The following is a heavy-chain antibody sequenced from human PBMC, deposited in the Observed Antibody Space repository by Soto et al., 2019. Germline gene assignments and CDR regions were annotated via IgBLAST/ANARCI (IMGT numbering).Heavy chain of an antibody. V-gene: IGHV4-4*07. Sequence: SDTLSLTCTLPCSAIRTIYSSWIRQPAGKGLEWIGRTYRGGRNHYNPSLKSRVTLSVDTSKNQFSPRLSSATAPDTAPFFTARGSSRWDYWGQGTLVTVSS. CDR1: CSAIRTIY. CDR3: ARGSSRWDY. D-gene: IGHD6-13*01. CDR2: TYRGGRN. J-gene: IGHJ4*02.